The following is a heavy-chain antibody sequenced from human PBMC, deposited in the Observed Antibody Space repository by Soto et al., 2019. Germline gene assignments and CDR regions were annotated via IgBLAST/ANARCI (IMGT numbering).Heavy chain of an antibody. D-gene: IGHD6-19*01. V-gene: IGHV2-5*02. CDR3: AHLVPGPLSFAY. CDR2: IYWDNDR. J-gene: IGHJ4*02. CDR1: GFSFNTRGVG. Sequence: QITLKESGPSLIKPTQTLALTCTFSGFSFNTRGVGVAWIRQPPGKTLAWLAVIYWDNDRRYRPSLTDRLSITKDMSTKQVVLTMTNVDPVDTGTYYCAHLVPGPLSFAYWGQGALVTVSS.